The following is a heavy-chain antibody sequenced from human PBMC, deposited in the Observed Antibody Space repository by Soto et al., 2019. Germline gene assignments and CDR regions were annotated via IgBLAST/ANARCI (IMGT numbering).Heavy chain of an antibody. CDR3: VRGAGMNWFDP. CDR2: IYPADSDT. V-gene: IGHV5-51*01. Sequence: LKISCKGSGYTFTTYWIGWVRQMPGKGLEWMGIIYPADSDTRYSPSFQGQVTISADKSITTAYLQWSSLKASDTAMYYCVRGAGMNWFDPWGQGTLVTVSS. J-gene: IGHJ5*02. CDR1: GYTFTTYW.